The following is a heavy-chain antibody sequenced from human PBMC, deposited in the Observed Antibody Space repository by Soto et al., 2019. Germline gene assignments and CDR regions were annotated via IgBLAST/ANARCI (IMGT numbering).Heavy chain of an antibody. CDR2: ISPDGRTI. CDR3: ARAGSYRFDY. Sequence: EVQLVESGGGLAQPGGSLRLSCAASGFTLSSHWVHWVRQAPGKGLMWVSRISPDGRTINYADSVKGRFTISRDNANNMVYLQMNSLRVEDTALFYCARAGSYRFDYWGQGTLVTVSS. CDR1: GFTLSSHW. J-gene: IGHJ4*02. D-gene: IGHD3-10*01. V-gene: IGHV3-74*01.